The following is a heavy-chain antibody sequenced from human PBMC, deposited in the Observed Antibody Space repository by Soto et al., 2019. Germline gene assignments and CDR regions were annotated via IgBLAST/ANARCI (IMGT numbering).Heavy chain of an antibody. CDR2: ISNDGNDK. CDR1: GFTFSTYG. V-gene: IGHV3-30*18. J-gene: IGHJ4*02. Sequence: GGSLRLSCAASGFTFSTYGMHWVRQAPGKGLERVAVISNDGNDKYHADSVKGRFTISRDNSKNTLYLQMNSLRAEDTAVYYCAKDSGRGSADYYFDYWGQGTLVTVSS. D-gene: IGHD3-10*01. CDR3: AKDSGRGSADYYFDY.